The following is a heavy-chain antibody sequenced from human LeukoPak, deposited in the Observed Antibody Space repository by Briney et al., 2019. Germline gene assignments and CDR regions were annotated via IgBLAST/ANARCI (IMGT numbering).Heavy chain of an antibody. D-gene: IGHD5-12*01. CDR2: ISALNGNT. CDR1: GYSFTSNG. J-gene: IGHJ4*02. V-gene: IGHV1-18*01. CDR3: ARAAVHSDYDLDY. Sequence: GASVKVSCKGSGYSFTSNGIWWVRQGPRQGLEWVGWISALNGNTTHAQKLQGRVTMTTDTSTSRAYLKLRSLRSDDTAVFYCARAAVHSDYDLDYSGEGTLVTVSS.